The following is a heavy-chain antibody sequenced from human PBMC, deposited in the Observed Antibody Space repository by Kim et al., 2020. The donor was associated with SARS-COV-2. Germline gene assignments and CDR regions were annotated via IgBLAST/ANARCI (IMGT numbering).Heavy chain of an antibody. D-gene: IGHD2-15*01. CDR3: VKGSAASRPYYFDY. CDR1: GFTFSNYV. J-gene: IGHJ4*02. CDR2: ITNSGGDT. V-gene: IGHV3-23*01. Sequence: GGSLRLSCAASGFTFSNYVMSWVRQAPGKGLEWVSAITNSGGDTYHADSVKGRLTISRDNSKNTLYLQMNSLRSDDTAIYYCVKGSAASRPYYFDYWGQGTLVTVSS.